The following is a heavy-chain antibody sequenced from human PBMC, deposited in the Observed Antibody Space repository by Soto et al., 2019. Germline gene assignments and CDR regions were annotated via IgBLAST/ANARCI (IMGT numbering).Heavy chain of an antibody. J-gene: IGHJ6*02. D-gene: IGHD6-19*01. CDR3: ARHSYSSGWYVYYGMDV. CDR2: IYPGDSDT. V-gene: IGHV5-51*01. CDR1: GYSFTSYW. Sequence: LKISCKGSGYSFTSYWIGWVRQMPGKGLEWMGIIYPGDSDTRYSPSFQGQVTISADKSISTAYLQWSSLKASDTAMYYCARHSYSSGWYVYYGMDVWGQGTTVTVSS.